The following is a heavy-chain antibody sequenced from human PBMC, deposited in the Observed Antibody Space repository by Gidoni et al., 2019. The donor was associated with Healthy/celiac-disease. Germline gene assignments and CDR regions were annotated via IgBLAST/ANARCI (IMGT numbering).Heavy chain of an antibody. CDR2: IYTSGST. CDR3: ARDQLLYARDYYYYGMDV. D-gene: IGHD2-2*02. Sequence: QVQLQESGPGLVKPSETLSLTCTVPGGSIRRYYWSWILQPARKGLEWIGRIYTSGSTNYNPSLKSRVTMSVDTSKNQFSLKLSSVTAADTAVYYCARDQLLYARDYYYYGMDVWGQGTTVTVSS. CDR1: GGSIRRYY. J-gene: IGHJ6*02. V-gene: IGHV4-4*07.